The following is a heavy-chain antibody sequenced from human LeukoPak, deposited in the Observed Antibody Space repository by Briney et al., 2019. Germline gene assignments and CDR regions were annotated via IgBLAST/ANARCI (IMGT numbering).Heavy chain of an antibody. CDR3: ARDCRDGYNSFYYYMDV. CDR2: INPNSGGT. V-gene: IGHV1-2*02. J-gene: IGHJ6*03. CDR1: GYTFTGYY. Sequence: ASVKVSCKASGYTFTGYYMHWVRQAPGQGLEWMGWINPNSGGTNYAQKFQGRVTMTRDTSISTAYMELSRLRSDDTAVYYCARDCRDGYNSFYYYMDVWGKGTTVTISS. D-gene: IGHD5-24*01.